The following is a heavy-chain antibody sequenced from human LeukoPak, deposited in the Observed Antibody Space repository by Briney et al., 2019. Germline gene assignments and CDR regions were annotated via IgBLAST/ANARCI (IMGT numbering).Heavy chain of an antibody. CDR1: GGSVSSGSYY. V-gene: IGHV4-61*01. Sequence: SETLSLTCTVSGGSVSSGSYYWSWIRQPPGKGLEWIGYIYYSGSTNYNPSLKSRVTISVDTSKNQFSLKLSSVTAADTAVYYCARSLGSHVPIPAYYYYYMDVWGKGTTVTVSS. CDR2: IYYSGST. D-gene: IGHD3-10*01. J-gene: IGHJ6*03. CDR3: ARSLGSHVPIPAYYYYYMDV.